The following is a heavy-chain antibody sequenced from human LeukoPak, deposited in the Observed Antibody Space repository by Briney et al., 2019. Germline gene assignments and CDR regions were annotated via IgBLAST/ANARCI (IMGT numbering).Heavy chain of an antibody. D-gene: IGHD6-13*01. CDR1: GYTFTSYG. CDR3: ARDYGPIAAAGTEYYYYGLDV. CDR2: ISAYNGDT. J-gene: IGHJ6*02. V-gene: IGHV1-18*01. Sequence: GASVKVSCKASGYTFTSYGISWVRQAPGQGLEWMGWISAYNGDTNYAQKLQGRVTMTTDTSTSTDYMELRSLRSDDTAVYYCARDYGPIAAAGTEYYYYGLDVWGQGTTVTVSS.